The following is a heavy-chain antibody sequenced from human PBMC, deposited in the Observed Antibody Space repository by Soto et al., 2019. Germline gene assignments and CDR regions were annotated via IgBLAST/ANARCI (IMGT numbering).Heavy chain of an antibody. CDR3: AHSPPTWGSGWYFDL. J-gene: IGHJ2*01. V-gene: IGHV2-5*02. D-gene: IGHD7-27*01. Sequence: QITLKESGPTLVKPTQTLTLTCTFSGFSLSTSGVGVGWIRQPPGKALEWLALIYWDDDKRYSPSLKSRRTITKDTSKHPVVLTMPNMDPVDTATDYCAHSPPTWGSGWYFDLWGRGTLVTVSS. CDR2: IYWDDDK. CDR1: GFSLSTSGVG.